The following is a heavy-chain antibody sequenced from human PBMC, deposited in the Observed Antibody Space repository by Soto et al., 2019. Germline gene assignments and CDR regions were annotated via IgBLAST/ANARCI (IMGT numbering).Heavy chain of an antibody. CDR3: ARGRNLGYCSGTSCWTDAFDI. CDR2: ISSNGGNT. Sequence: GGSLRLSCAASGFTFRNYAMYWVRQAPGKGLESVSAISSNGGNTYYTSSVKGRFTISRDDSKNTLYLQTGSLRAEDMGVYYCARGRNLGYCSGTSCWTDAFDIWGQGTMVTVSS. D-gene: IGHD2-2*01. CDR1: GFTFRNYA. J-gene: IGHJ3*02. V-gene: IGHV3-64*01.